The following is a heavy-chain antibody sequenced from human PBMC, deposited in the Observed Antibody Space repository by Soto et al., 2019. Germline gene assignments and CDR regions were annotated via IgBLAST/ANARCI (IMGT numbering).Heavy chain of an antibody. J-gene: IGHJ6*02. V-gene: IGHV3-64*01. D-gene: IGHD3-22*01. CDR3: SSDLRQYYYDSSGYPRFSGMDV. CDR1: GFTFSSYA. CDR2: ISSKGGST. Sequence: PGGSLRLSCAASGFTFSSYAMHWVRQAPGKGLEYVSAISSKGGSTYYVNTVKGRITISRDNSKNTLYLQIDSMRAEDMAVYYGSSDLRQYYYDSSGYPRFSGMDVWGQGTTVTVSS.